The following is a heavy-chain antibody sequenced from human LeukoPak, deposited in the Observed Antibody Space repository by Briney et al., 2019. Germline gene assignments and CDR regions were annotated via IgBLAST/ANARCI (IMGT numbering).Heavy chain of an antibody. CDR3: AKDIEGGAAAGTGVFDY. CDR1: GRSLSELA. J-gene: IGHJ4*02. D-gene: IGHD6-13*01. Sequence: ASVRVSCNVSGRSLSELAMHWVRQAPGKGLEWLGGFDPEDEKTAYAQRFQGRITMTRDTSTDIAYMELSSLRAEDTALYYCAKDIEGGAAAGTGVFDYWGQGTLVTVSS. CDR2: FDPEDEKT. V-gene: IGHV1-24*01.